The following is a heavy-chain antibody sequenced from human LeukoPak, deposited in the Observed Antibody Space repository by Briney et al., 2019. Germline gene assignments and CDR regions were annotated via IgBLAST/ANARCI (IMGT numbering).Heavy chain of an antibody. CDR3: ASINSIVVAGIHYFEH. CDR2: ISSSSSYT. V-gene: IGHV3-11*06. J-gene: IGHJ4*02. CDR1: GFTFSDYY. Sequence: GGSLRLSCAASGFTFSDYYMSWIRQAPGKGLEWVSYISSSSSYTNYADSVKGRFTISRDNAKNSLYLQMNSLRAEDTAMYYCASINSIVVAGIHYFEHWGQGTLVTVSS. D-gene: IGHD6-19*01.